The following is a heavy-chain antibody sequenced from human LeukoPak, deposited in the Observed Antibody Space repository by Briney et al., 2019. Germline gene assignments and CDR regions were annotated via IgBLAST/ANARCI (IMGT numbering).Heavy chain of an antibody. CDR2: IRYDGSNK. V-gene: IGHV3-30*02. CDR1: GFTFSSYG. D-gene: IGHD6-19*01. CDR3: AKDSSSGWYGTNDAFDI. J-gene: IGHJ3*02. Sequence: GGSLRLSCAASGFTFSSYGMHWVRQAPGKGLEWVAFIRYDGSNKYYADSVKGRFTISRDNSKNTLYLQMNSLRAEDTAVYYCAKDSSSGWYGTNDAFDIWGQGTMVTVSS.